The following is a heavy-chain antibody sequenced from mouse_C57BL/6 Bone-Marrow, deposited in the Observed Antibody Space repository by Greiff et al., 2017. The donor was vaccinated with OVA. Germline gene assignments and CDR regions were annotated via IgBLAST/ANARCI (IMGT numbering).Heavy chain of an antibody. CDR3: ARPSAYYSNFYFDY. CDR2: ISNGGGST. D-gene: IGHD2-5*01. CDR1: GFTFSDYY. Sequence: EVKLVESGGGLVQPGGSLKLSCAASGFTFSDYYMYWVRQTPEKRLEWVAYISNGGGSTYYPDTVKGRFTISRDNAKNTLYLQMSRLKSEDTAMYYGARPSAYYSNFYFDYWGQGTTLTVSS. J-gene: IGHJ2*01. V-gene: IGHV5-12*01.